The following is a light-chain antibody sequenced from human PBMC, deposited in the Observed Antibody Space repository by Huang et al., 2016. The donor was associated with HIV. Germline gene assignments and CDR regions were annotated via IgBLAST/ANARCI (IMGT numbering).Light chain of an antibody. CDR2: GAA. J-gene: IGKJ2*01. CDR1: QYVSSN. V-gene: IGKV3-15*01. Sequence: ERVMTQSPDTLSVSPGERATLYCRASQYVSSNLAWYQQKPGQAPRLLVYGAATRVNNIPARFSGSGSGTKFTLTISSRQSEDAAVYYCQQYNNWPRTFGQGTKLEIK. CDR3: QQYNNWPRT.